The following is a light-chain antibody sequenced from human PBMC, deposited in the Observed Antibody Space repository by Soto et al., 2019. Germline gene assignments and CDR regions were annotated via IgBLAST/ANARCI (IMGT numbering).Light chain of an antibody. Sequence: QYVLTQPASVSGSPGQSITISCTGTSSDVGGYNYVSWYQQHPGKAPKLMIYEVSTRPSGVSNRFSGSKSGNTASLTISGLQAEDEADYYCSSYTSSSTRVFGGGTKVTVL. V-gene: IGLV2-14*01. CDR2: EVS. J-gene: IGLJ3*02. CDR3: SSYTSSSTRV. CDR1: SSDVGGYNY.